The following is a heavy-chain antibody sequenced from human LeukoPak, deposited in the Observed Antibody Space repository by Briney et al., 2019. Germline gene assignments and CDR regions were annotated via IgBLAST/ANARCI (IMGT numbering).Heavy chain of an antibody. CDR1: GYTFTSYY. CDR3: AREVGATDSYYYYYMDV. V-gene: IGHV1-46*03. J-gene: IGHJ6*03. CDR2: INPSGGST. Sequence: SVKVSCKASGYTFTSYYMHWVRQAPGQGLEWMGIINPSGGSTSYAQKFQGRVTMTRDTSTSTVYMELSSLRSEDTAVYYCAREVGATDSYYYYYMDVWGKGTTVTVSS. D-gene: IGHD1-26*01.